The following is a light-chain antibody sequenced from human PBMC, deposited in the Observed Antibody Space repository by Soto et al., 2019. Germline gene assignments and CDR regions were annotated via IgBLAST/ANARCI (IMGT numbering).Light chain of an antibody. V-gene: IGKV3-11*01. Sequence: ETVLTQSPATLSLSPGERATLSCRASQNVDIYLAWYQQKPGQAPRLLIYDASNRATGVPPRFSGSGSGTDFTLTISSLEPEDFALCDCQQRRNWPPLTFGQGTRLEMK. CDR2: DAS. CDR3: QQRRNWPPLT. J-gene: IGKJ5*01. CDR1: QNVDIY.